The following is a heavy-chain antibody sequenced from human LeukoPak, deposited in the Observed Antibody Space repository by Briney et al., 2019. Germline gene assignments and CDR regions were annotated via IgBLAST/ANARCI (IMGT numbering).Heavy chain of an antibody. J-gene: IGHJ4*02. D-gene: IGHD6-19*01. V-gene: IGHV3-21*01. CDR3: ARVEYSSGWAADY. Sequence: GGSLRLSCAASGFTFSSYSMNWVRQAPGKGLEWVSSISSSSSYIYYADSVKDRFTISRDNAKNSPYLQMNSLRAEDTAVYYRARVEYSSGWAADYWGQGTLVTVSS. CDR1: GFTFSSYS. CDR2: ISSSSSYI.